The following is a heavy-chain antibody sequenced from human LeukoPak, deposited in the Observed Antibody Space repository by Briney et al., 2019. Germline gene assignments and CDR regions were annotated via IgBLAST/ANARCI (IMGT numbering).Heavy chain of an antibody. J-gene: IGHJ4*02. CDR1: GGSISSSSYY. Sequence: SETLSLTCTVSGGSISSSSYYWGWIRQPPGQGLEWIGSIYYSGSTYYNPSLKSRVTISVDTSKNQFSLKLSSVTAADTAVYYCARQYYGSGSLPFDYWGQGTLVTVSS. CDR3: ARQYYGSGSLPFDY. V-gene: IGHV4-39*01. D-gene: IGHD3-10*01. CDR2: IYYSGST.